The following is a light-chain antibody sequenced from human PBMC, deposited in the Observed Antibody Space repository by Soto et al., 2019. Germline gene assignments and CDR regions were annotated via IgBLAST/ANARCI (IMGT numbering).Light chain of an antibody. CDR3: QQRRNWPLT. V-gene: IGKV3-11*01. CDR2: DAS. J-gene: IGKJ4*01. Sequence: EIVLTQSPDTLSLSPGEGATLSCRASQSVGNSFAWYQQKAGQAPRLLIYDASKWDTGVPARFSGSGSGTDFTLTISSLEPEDFAVYSCQQRRNWPLTFGGGTNMEIK. CDR1: QSVGNS.